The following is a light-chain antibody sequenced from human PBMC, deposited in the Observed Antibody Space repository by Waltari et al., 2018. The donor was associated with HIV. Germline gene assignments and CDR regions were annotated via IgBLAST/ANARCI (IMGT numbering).Light chain of an antibody. CDR1: QSLRHRDGFNY. CDR2: LGS. Sequence: EIVMTQSPLSLPVTPGEPAAMSCRSSQSLRHRDGFNYLDWYLQKPGQSPQLLIYLGSNRASGVPGRFSGDGSDTYFTLKISRVEAEDVGIYYCMQALQAPPATFGGGTRVEI. J-gene: IGKJ4*01. CDR3: MQALQAPPAT. V-gene: IGKV2-28*01.